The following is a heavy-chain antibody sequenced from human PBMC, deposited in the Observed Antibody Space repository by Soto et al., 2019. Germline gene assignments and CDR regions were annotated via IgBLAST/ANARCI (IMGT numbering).Heavy chain of an antibody. CDR1: GFTFSSYA. CDR3: ARDGSHFPYYYYYMDV. CDR2: ISSSGSTI. J-gene: IGHJ6*03. Sequence: GGSLRLSCAASGFTFSSYAMSWVRQAPGKGLECVSYISSSGSTIYYADSVKGRFTISRDIAKNSLYLQMNSLRAEDTAVYYCARDGSHFPYYYYYMDVWGKGTTVTVSS. V-gene: IGHV3-48*01. D-gene: IGHD3-3*02.